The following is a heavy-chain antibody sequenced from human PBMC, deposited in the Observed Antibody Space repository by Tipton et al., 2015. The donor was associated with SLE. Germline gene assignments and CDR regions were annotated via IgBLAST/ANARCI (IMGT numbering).Heavy chain of an antibody. Sequence: TLSLTCTVSGGFITSGVYYWSWIRQHPGKGLEWIGYIYNSGSTYYNPSLKGRVTISEDPSKNQLSLKLTSVTDADTAVYYCARDSRAVAGTIDYWGPGTLVTVSS. CDR2: IYNSGST. J-gene: IGHJ4*02. V-gene: IGHV4-31*03. D-gene: IGHD6-19*01. CDR3: ARDSRAVAGTIDY. CDR1: GGFITSGVYY.